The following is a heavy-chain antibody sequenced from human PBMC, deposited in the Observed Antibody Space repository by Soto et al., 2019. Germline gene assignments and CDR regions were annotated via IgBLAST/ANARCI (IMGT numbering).Heavy chain of an antibody. Sequence: QVQLQQSGAGLLKPSETLSLTCAVYGESFSGYIWTWIRQTPGKGLQWIGQINHSGSAYYNPSLKRRVTTSAHTSNSQFALELSSVTAADTAVYYCARGLITGSHYSGGWYYFDSWGQGTQVTVSS. V-gene: IGHV4-34*01. CDR2: INHSGSA. CDR1: GESFSGYI. D-gene: IGHD6-19*01. CDR3: ARGLITGSHYSGGWYYFDS. J-gene: IGHJ4*02.